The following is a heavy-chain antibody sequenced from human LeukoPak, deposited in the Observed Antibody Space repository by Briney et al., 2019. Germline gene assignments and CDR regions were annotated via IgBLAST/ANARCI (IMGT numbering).Heavy chain of an antibody. J-gene: IGHJ5*02. V-gene: IGHV1-3*04. CDR2: INTGYGNT. CDR3: ARGAAADTSYWFDP. Sequence: ASVKVSCKTSGYTFSSYAIHWVRQAPGQRLEWMGWINTGYGNTKYSQKFQGRVTITRDTSASTAYMELSSLRSEDTAVYYCARGAAADTSYWFDPWGQGTLVTVSS. D-gene: IGHD6-13*01. CDR1: GYTFSSYA.